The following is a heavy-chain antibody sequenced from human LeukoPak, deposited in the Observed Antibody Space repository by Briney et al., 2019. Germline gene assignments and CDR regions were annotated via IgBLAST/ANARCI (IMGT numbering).Heavy chain of an antibody. V-gene: IGHV3-23*01. CDR3: AKDSTDYYDSSGFDY. J-gene: IGHJ4*02. CDR1: GFTFSSYA. Sequence: GGSLRLSCAASGFTFSSYAMSWVRQPPGKGLEWVSAISCSGGSTYYADSVKGRFTISRDNSKNTMNLQMNSLRAEDTAVYYCAKDSTDYYDSSGFDYWGQGTLVTVSS. D-gene: IGHD3-22*01. CDR2: ISCSGGST.